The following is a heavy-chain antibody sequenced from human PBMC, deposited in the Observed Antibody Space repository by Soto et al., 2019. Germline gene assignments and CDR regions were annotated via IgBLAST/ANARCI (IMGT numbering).Heavy chain of an antibody. CDR1: GGSFSGDY. Sequence: SETLSLTCAVYGGSFSGDYWSWIRQPPGKGLEWIGEINHSGSTNYNPSLKSRVTISADKSISTAYLQWSSLKASDTAMYYCARLANIFDFDNWGHGTLVTVSS. CDR2: INHSGST. J-gene: IGHJ4*01. V-gene: IGHV4-34*01. CDR3: ARLANIFDFDN. D-gene: IGHD2-21*01.